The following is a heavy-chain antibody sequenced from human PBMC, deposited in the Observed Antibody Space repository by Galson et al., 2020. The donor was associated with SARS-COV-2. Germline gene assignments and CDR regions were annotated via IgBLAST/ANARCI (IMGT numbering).Heavy chain of an antibody. V-gene: IGHV3-23*01. CDR2: ISGSGGST. D-gene: IGHD3-10*01. CDR3: AKSLLLWFGDLFPAFDY. Sequence: GESLKISCAASGFTFSSYAMSWVRQAPGKGLEWVSAISGSGGSTYYADSVKGRFTISRDTSKNTLYLQMNSLRAEDTAVYYCAKSLLLWFGDLFPAFDYWGQGTLVTVSS. CDR1: GFTFSSYA. J-gene: IGHJ4*02.